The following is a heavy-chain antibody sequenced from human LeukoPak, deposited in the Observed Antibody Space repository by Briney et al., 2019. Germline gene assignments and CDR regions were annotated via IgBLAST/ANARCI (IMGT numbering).Heavy chain of an antibody. D-gene: IGHD6-19*01. CDR3: ARDRVLASGTPYSSGRDF. Sequence: ASEKVSCKASGYRFTNYGLNWVRQAPGAAPEWMGWISPYEAHTRSAQNLQGRVTMTTDTSTGTAYMELRSLTSDDTAVYYCARDRVLASGTPYSSGRDFWGQGTLVTASA. CDR2: ISPYEAHT. CDR1: GYRFTNYG. V-gene: IGHV1-18*01. J-gene: IGHJ4*02.